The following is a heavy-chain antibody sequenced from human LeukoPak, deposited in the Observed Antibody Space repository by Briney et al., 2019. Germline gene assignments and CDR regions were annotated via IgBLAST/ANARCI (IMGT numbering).Heavy chain of an antibody. CDR2: INPNSGGT. Sequence: GASVKVSCKASGYTFTGYYMHWVRQAPGQGLEWMGWINPNSGGTNYAQKFQGRVTMTRDTSISTAYMELSRLSSDDTAVYYCAREVRDRYCSGGSCYKINWGQGTLVTVSS. D-gene: IGHD2-15*01. CDR3: AREVRDRYCSGGSCYKIN. CDR1: GYTFTGYY. J-gene: IGHJ4*02. V-gene: IGHV1-2*02.